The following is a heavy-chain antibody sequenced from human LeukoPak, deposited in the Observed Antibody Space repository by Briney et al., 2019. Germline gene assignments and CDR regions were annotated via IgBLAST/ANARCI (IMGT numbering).Heavy chain of an antibody. CDR3: AREYDYGDPYPDY. D-gene: IGHD4-17*01. Sequence: GGSLRLSCAASGFTFSSYAMSWVRQAPGKGLEWVSSISSSSSYIYYADSVKGRFTISRDNAKNSLYLQMNSLRAEDTAVYYCAREYDYGDPYPDYWGQGTLVTVSS. CDR1: GFTFSSYA. J-gene: IGHJ4*02. CDR2: ISSSSSYI. V-gene: IGHV3-21*01.